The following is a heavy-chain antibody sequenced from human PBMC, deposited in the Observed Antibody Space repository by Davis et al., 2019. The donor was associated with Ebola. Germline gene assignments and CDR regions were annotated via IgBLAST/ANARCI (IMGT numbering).Heavy chain of an antibody. CDR3: ARDSSIVVVAATFYYYYGMDV. Sequence: GESLKISCAASGFTVSSNYMSWVRQAPGKGLEWVSVIYSGGSTYYADSVKGRFTISRDNSKNTLYLQMNSLRAEDTAVYYCARDSSIVVVAATFYYYYGMDVWGQGTTVTVSS. D-gene: IGHD2-15*01. J-gene: IGHJ6*02. CDR2: IYSGGST. CDR1: GFTVSSNY. V-gene: IGHV3-66*01.